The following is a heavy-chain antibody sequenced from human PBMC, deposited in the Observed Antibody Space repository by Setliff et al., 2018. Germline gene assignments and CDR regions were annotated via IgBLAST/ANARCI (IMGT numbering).Heavy chain of an antibody. V-gene: IGHV4-59*01. Sequence: PSETLSLTCTVSGVSIRSYYWSWIRQPPGKGLEWIGYIFYSGSSNYNPSLQSRVSISVDTSKNQLSLKLDSLTAADTAVYFCARDNTILGATDYWGQGALVTVPQ. CDR2: IFYSGSS. CDR1: GVSIRSYY. D-gene: IGHD1-26*01. CDR3: ARDNTILGATDY. J-gene: IGHJ4*02.